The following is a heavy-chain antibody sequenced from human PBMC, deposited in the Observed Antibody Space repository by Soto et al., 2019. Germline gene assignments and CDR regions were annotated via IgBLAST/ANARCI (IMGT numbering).Heavy chain of an antibody. CDR1: GGSISSTKW. CDR3: ARDDSGGWFDP. V-gene: IGHV4-4*02. D-gene: IGHD4-17*01. Sequence: QVQLQEAGPGLVKPSGTLSLTCAVSGGSISSTKWWSWVRQPPGKGLEWIGEIFHSGSTSYNPSLKGRVALSVDKSRNHFSLRLSSVTAADTAVYYCARDDSGGWFDPWGQGTLVTVSS. CDR2: IFHSGST. J-gene: IGHJ5*02.